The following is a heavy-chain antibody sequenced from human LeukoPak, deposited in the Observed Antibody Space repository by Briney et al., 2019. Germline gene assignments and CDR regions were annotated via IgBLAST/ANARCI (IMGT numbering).Heavy chain of an antibody. D-gene: IGHD2-15*01. V-gene: IGHV4-39*07. Sequence: PSETLSLTCTVSGGSISSSSYYWGWIRQPPGKGLEWIGSIYYSGSTYYNPSLKSRVTISVDTSKNQFSLKLSSVTAADTAVYYCARGGYCSGGSCFDAFDIWGQGTMVTVSS. CDR3: ARGGYCSGGSCFDAFDI. J-gene: IGHJ3*02. CDR2: IYYSGST. CDR1: GGSISSSSYY.